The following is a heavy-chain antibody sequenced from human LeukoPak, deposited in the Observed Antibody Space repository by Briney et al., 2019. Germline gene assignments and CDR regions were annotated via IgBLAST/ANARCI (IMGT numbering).Heavy chain of an antibody. CDR1: GGSVSDNY. V-gene: IGHV4-59*02. CDR3: TKNAGRGRPSDL. Sequence: SETLSLTCTVSGGSVSDNYWSWIRQHPGKGLEWIAYVYQSNIANYNPSLSGRGTISLDTSKNQVSLKLRSVTPADTAIYYCTKNAGRGRPSDLWGQGTLVTVFS. D-gene: IGHD2-15*01. J-gene: IGHJ4*02. CDR2: VYQSNIA.